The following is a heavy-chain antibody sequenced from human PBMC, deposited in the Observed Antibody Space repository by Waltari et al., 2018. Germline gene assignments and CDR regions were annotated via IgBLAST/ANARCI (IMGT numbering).Heavy chain of an antibody. V-gene: IGHV4-59*01. CDR3: ASDVGYFDWLGYMDV. CDR2: IYYSGST. CDR1: GGSISSYY. Sequence: QVQLQESGPGLVKPSETLSLTCTVSGGSISSYYWSWIRQPPGKGLEWIGYIYYSGSTNYNPSLKRRVNISVDTSKNQFSLKLSPVTAADTAVYYCASDVGYFDWLGYMDVWGKGTTVTVSS. J-gene: IGHJ6*03. D-gene: IGHD3-9*01.